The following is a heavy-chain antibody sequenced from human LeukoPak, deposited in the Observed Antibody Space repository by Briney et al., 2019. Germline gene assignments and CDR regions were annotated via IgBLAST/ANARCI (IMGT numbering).Heavy chain of an antibody. D-gene: IGHD5-18*01. J-gene: IGHJ4*02. V-gene: IGHV1-69*08. Sequence: SVKVSCKASGGTFSSYTISWVRQAPGQGLEWMGRIIPILGTANYAQKFQGRVTITADKSTSTAYMELSSLRSEDTAVYYCARDGSYGYFDYWGQGTLVTVSS. CDR2: IIPILGTA. CDR3: ARDGSYGYFDY. CDR1: GGTFSSYT.